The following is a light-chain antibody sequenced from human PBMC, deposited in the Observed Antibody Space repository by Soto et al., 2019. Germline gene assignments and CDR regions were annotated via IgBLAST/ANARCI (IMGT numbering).Light chain of an antibody. V-gene: IGLV4-69*01. CDR1: NGHSNYA. CDR2: IKSDGSH. CDR3: QTWGTGIRV. Sequence: QPVLTQSPSASASLGGSVRLTCTLSNGHSNYAIAWHQQQPEKGPRSLMKIKSDGSHIKGDGIPDRFSGSSSGAERYLTXXXXXXXXXXXXYCQTWGTGIRVFGGGTQLTVL. J-gene: IGLJ2*01.